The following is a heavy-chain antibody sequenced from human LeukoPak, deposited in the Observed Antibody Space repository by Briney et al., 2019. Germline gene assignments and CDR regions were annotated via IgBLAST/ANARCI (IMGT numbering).Heavy chain of an antibody. CDR1: GFTFSSYS. V-gene: IGHV3-23*01. D-gene: IGHD3-16*01. CDR2: INTDGGIT. Sequence: PGGSLRLSCAASGFTFSSYSMVWVRQAPGEGLQWVSSINTDGGITYYADSVKGRFTISRDNSRNTLFLQMNSLKTEDTAVYYCRGAFDIWGQGTMVTVSS. J-gene: IGHJ3*02. CDR3: RGAFDI.